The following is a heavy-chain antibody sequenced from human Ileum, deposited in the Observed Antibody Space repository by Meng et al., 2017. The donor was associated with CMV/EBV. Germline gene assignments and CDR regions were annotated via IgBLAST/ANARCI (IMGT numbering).Heavy chain of an antibody. J-gene: IGHJ4*02. CDR1: GFTFSSNW. V-gene: IGHV3-7*01. CDR3: ATLGFRRIDY. D-gene: IGHD5-18*01. Sequence: GESLKISCAASGFTFSSNWMGWVRQGPGKGLEWVANIKPDGSENCSTDAVKGRFTISRDNAKNSLFLQMNSLRADDTAVYFCATLGFRRIDYWGQGTLVTVSS. CDR2: IKPDGSEN.